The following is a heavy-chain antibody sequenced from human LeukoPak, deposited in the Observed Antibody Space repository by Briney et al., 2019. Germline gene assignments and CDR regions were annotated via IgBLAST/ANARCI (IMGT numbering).Heavy chain of an antibody. D-gene: IGHD2-15*01. CDR2: VYTDDSDS. CDR3: ARRSSGRFFDY. CDR1: GYSFTSYL. Sequence: GESLKISCKGSGYSFTSYLIGWVRQMPGKGLEWMGIVYTDDSDSTYSPSFQGQVTISADKSIRTAYLQWSSLQASDTAMYYYARRSSGRFFDYWGQGTLVTVSS. J-gene: IGHJ4*02. V-gene: IGHV5-51*01.